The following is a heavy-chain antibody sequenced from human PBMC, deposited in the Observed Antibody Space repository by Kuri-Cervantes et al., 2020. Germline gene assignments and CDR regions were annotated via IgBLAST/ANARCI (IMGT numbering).Heavy chain of an antibody. CDR3: ARDHHYYGSGSYYKGFDY. D-gene: IGHD3-10*01. CDR1: GFIFNDFW. J-gene: IGHJ4*02. V-gene: IGHV3-7*01. CDR2: IKQGGSEQ. Sequence: GGSLRLSCAASGFIFNDFWMNWVRQAPGKGLEWVANIKQGGSEQYYLDSVKGRFTISRDNAKNSLYLQMNSLRAEDTAVYYCARDHHYYGSGSYYKGFDYWGQGTLVTVSS.